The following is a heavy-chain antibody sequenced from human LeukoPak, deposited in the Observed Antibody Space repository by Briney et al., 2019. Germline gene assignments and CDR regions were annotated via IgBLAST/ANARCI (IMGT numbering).Heavy chain of an antibody. D-gene: IGHD6-19*01. Sequence: GSLRLSCAASGFTFSSYAMHWVRQAPGKGLEWVAVISYDGSITYSADSVKGRFTISRGNSKNTLFLQMNSLRAEDTAVYYCARDVETSGWYGYSGYWGQGSLVTVSS. J-gene: IGHJ4*02. V-gene: IGHV3-30-3*01. CDR1: GFTFSSYA. CDR2: ISYDGSIT. CDR3: ARDVETSGWYGYSGY.